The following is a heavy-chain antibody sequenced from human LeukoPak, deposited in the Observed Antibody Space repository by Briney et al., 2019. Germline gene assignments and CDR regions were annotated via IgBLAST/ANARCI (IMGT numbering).Heavy chain of an antibody. CDR2: IYYSGST. V-gene: IGHV4-59*12. CDR3: ARAATVTTYPFDY. J-gene: IGHJ4*02. CDR1: GGSISSYY. D-gene: IGHD4-17*01. Sequence: SETLSLTCTVSGGSISSYYWSWIRQPPGKGLEWIGYIYYSGSTNYNPSLKSRVTISVDTSKNQFSLKLSSVTAADTAVYYCARAATVTTYPFDYWGQGTLVTVSS.